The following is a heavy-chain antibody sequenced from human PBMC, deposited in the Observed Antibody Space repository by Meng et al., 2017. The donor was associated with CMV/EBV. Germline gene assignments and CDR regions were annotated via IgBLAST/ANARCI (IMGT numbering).Heavy chain of an antibody. J-gene: IGHJ3*02. CDR1: GFRFNHYG. V-gene: IGHV3-30*02. Sequence: GGFLRCSCAASGFRFNHYGIDWVRRIPGKGLEWVAFILYEGSTQHYADSVKGRFTISRDNSKNTLFLQMNSMRPEDTGVYYCAKVPHYSHGPRDTFDIWGQGTLVTVSS. CDR2: ILYEGSTQ. CDR3: AKVPHYSHGPRDTFDI. D-gene: IGHD3-10*01.